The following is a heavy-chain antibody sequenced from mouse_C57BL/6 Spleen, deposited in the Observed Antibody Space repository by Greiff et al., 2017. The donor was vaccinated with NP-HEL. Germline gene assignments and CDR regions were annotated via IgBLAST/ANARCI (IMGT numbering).Heavy chain of an antibody. CDR3: ARVRDYDFYYFDY. J-gene: IGHJ2*01. V-gene: IGHV3-6*01. CDR2: ISYDGSN. Sequence: EVKVEESGPGLVKPSQSLSLTCSVTGYSITSGYYWNWIRQFPGNKLEWMGYISYDGSNNYNPSLKNRISITRDTSKNQFFLKLNSVTTEDTATYYCARVRDYDFYYFDYWGQGTTLTVSS. D-gene: IGHD2-4*01. CDR1: GYSITSGYY.